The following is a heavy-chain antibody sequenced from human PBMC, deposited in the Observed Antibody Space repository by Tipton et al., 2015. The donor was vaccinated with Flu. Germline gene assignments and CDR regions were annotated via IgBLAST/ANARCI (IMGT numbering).Heavy chain of an antibody. CDR2: IYYTGYP. V-gene: IGHV4-39*07. CDR3: AKVLFGWVES. Sequence: TLSLTCTVSGGSISSSSHYWGWIHQAPGRGLEWVGSIYYTGYPYYNSSLKSRLAMSIDTSKKQFSLRLSSVTAADTAVYYCAKVLFGWVESWAQGTLVTVSS. CDR1: GGSISSSSHY. J-gene: IGHJ5*01. D-gene: IGHD3-16*01.